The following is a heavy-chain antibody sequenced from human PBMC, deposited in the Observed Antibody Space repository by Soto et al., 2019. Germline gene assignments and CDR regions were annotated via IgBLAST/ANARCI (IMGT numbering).Heavy chain of an antibody. D-gene: IGHD3-10*01. Sequence: AGGALRLFCAASGFTFSSYAMSWVRQAPGKGLEWVSAISGSGGSTYYADSVKGRFTISRDNSKNTLYLQMNSLRAEDTAVYYCAKDLPPEYGRRYFDYWGQGTLVTVSS. J-gene: IGHJ4*02. CDR2: ISGSGGST. V-gene: IGHV3-23*01. CDR1: GFTFSSYA. CDR3: AKDLPPEYGRRYFDY.